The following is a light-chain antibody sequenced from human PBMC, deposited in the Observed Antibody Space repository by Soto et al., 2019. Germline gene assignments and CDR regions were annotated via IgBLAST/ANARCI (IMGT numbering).Light chain of an antibody. CDR3: QTWGTGPWV. CDR1: SMNSSYA. J-gene: IGLJ3*02. Sequence: QLVLTQSPSASASLGASVKLTCTLSSMNSSYAIAWHQQQPEKGPRYLMKLNSDGSHSKGDGIPDRFSGSSSGAERYLTISSLQSEDEADYYCQTWGTGPWVFGGGTKVTVL. CDR2: LNSDGSH. V-gene: IGLV4-69*01.